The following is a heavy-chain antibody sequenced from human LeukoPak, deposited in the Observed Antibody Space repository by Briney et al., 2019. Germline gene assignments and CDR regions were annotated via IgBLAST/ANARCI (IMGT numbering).Heavy chain of an antibody. V-gene: IGHV4-39*07. Sequence: SETLSLTCIVPGGSISSSNYYWAWIRQPPGKGLEWIGTLYSGGSAYYNPSLTSRVSISKDTSDNQFSLRLYSVTAADTAVYYCARKQGGTMYDVWGQGTQVTVSS. CDR1: GGSISSSNYY. D-gene: IGHD1-7*01. CDR3: ARKQGGTMYDV. J-gene: IGHJ4*02. CDR2: LYSGGSA.